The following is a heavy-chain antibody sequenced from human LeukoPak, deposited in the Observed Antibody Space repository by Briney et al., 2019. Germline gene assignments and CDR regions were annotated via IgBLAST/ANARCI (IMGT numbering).Heavy chain of an antibody. J-gene: IGHJ2*01. CDR3: SREVWYCTPTGCSRNGWLFDL. CDR2: VSPSSCYT. D-gene: IGHD6-13*01. CDR1: GFGVTNCD. V-gene: IGHV1-8*01. Sequence: ASVKVSCKTSGFGVTNCDINWLRQAAGQGPEWMVWVSPSSCYTGCAQNFQARITRIMNSFISTVYMELSSLRFDDTALNFRSREVWYCTPTGCSRNGWLFDLWGRGSLLTVSS.